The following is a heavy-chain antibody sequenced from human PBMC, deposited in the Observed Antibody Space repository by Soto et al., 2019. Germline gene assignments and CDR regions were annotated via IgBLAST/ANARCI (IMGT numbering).Heavy chain of an antibody. CDR2: VYYSGAT. V-gene: IGHV4-31*03. Sequence: SETLSLTCTVSGDSMATGGHYYNWIRQVPGKGLEWIGYVYYSGATHYTPSLRARATISRDTSKNQFSLRLISVTAADTALYYCARDKDLQPTVWGFWGQG. J-gene: IGHJ4*02. D-gene: IGHD3-16*01. CDR1: GDSMATGGHY. CDR3: ARDKDLQPTVWGF.